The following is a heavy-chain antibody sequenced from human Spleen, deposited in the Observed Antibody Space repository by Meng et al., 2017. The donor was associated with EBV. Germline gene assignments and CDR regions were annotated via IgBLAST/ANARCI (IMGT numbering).Heavy chain of an antibody. CDR2: IAMFGQA. CDR3: ARLCENKRLLAGFDY. CDR1: GGTLTKYA. D-gene: IGHD6-19*01. J-gene: IGHJ4*02. Sequence: QGHRVQSGSEVKEPGSSVKVSCKASGGTLTKYAISWGRQAPGRGLEWMGGIAMFGQADYAQKFQERVTITADASTNTIYLELSSLRSEDTAVYYCARLCENKRLLAGFDYWGQGTLVTVSS. V-gene: IGHV1-69*01.